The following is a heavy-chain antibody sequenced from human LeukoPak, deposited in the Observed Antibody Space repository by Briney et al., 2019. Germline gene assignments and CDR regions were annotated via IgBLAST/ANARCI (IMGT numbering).Heavy chain of an antibody. CDR2: ISNDGSNK. CDR1: GFTFSSYG. Sequence: PGRSLRLSCAASGFTFSSYGMHWVRQAPGEGLEWVAVISNDGSNKYYADSVKGRFTISRENSKNTLHLQMNSLRAEDTAVYYCAKDHYYYGSGIYFMHYFDYWGQGTLVTVSS. CDR3: AKDHYYYGSGIYFMHYFDY. D-gene: IGHD3-10*01. J-gene: IGHJ4*02. V-gene: IGHV3-30*18.